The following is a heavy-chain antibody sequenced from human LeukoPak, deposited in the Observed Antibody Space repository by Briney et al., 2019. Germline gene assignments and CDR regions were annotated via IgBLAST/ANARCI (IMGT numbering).Heavy chain of an antibody. D-gene: IGHD1-1*01. CDR1: GFTFSSYS. CDR3: ARGGYNWNQGSWFDP. V-gene: IGHV3-21*01. J-gene: IGHJ5*02. CDR2: ISSSSYI. Sequence: GGSLRLSCAASGFTFSSYSMNWVRQAPGKGLEWVSSISSSSYIYYADSVKGRFTISRDNAKNSLYLQMNSLRAEDTAVYYCARGGYNWNQGSWFDPWGQGTLVTVSS.